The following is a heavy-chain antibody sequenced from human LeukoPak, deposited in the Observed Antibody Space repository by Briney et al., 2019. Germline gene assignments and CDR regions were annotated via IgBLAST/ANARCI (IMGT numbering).Heavy chain of an antibody. D-gene: IGHD3-3*01. V-gene: IGHV3-48*03. CDR1: GFTFSSYE. Sequence: QAGGSLRLSCSASGFTFSSYEMKWVRQPPGKGREWVSYISSSGSTIYYPDSVKGRFTISRDNAKNSLYLQMNSLRAEDTAVYYCARVSYYDFWSGYSLDYWGQGTLVTVSS. CDR2: ISSSGSTI. J-gene: IGHJ4*02. CDR3: ARVSYYDFWSGYSLDY.